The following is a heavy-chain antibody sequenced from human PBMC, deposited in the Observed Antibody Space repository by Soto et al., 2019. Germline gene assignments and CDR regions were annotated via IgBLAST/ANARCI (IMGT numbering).Heavy chain of an antibody. CDR1: GGSISSYY. CDR2: IYYSGST. J-gene: IGHJ4*02. V-gene: IGHV4-59*08. Sequence: PSETLSLTCTVSGGSISSYYWSWIRQPPGKGLEWIGYIYYSGSTNYNPSLKSRVTISVDTSKNQFSLKLSSVTAADTAVYYCARQAVAGFPRHEGQSFDYWGEGTLVTISS. CDR3: ARQAVAGFPRHEGQSFDY. D-gene: IGHD6-19*01.